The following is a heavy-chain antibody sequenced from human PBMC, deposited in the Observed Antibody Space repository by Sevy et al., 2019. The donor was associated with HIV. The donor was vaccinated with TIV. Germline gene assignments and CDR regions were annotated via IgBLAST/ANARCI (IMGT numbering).Heavy chain of an antibody. V-gene: IGHV3-9*01. CDR3: AKDIRYSYGRGMDV. J-gene: IGHJ6*02. CDR1: GFTFDEFA. D-gene: IGHD3-10*01. CDR2: MNWDSGAI. Sequence: GGSLRLSCAASGFTFDEFAMHWVRQVPGKGLEWVSGMNWDSGAIGFAGSVKGRFTTSRDNAKKSLYLQMNSLRGEDTALYYCAKDIRYSYGRGMDVWGQGTTVTVSS.